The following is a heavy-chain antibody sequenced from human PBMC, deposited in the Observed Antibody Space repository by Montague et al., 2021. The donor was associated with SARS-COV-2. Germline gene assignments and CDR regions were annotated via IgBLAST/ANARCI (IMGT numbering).Heavy chain of an antibody. V-gene: IGHV4-34*01. D-gene: IGHD5-12*01. J-gene: IGHJ4*02. CDR1: GGSLSGYY. Sequence: SETLSLSCGVCGGSLSGYYWSWIRQTPGMGLEWMGEINDSGSTLYKSSLQGRVSISIDTSNNQFSLKLTSVAAADTAMYFCARETSGYEYYFDVWGQGTLVTVSS. CDR3: ARETSGYEYYFDV. CDR2: INDSGST.